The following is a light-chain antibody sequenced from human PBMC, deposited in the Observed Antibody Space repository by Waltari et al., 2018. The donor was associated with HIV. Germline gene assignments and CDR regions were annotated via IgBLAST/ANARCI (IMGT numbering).Light chain of an antibody. J-gene: IGLJ3*02. CDR3: ASWDDNLNSRV. CDR1: DSTIGSNY. Sequence: QSVVTQPPSASGTPGQRVTISCSGSDSTIGSNYVYWYQDLPGTAPKRLIYKNNPRSPGVPDRFSGAKSDTSASLAISGLRSEDEADYYCASWDDNLNSRVVGGGTKLTVL. CDR2: KNN. V-gene: IGLV1-47*01.